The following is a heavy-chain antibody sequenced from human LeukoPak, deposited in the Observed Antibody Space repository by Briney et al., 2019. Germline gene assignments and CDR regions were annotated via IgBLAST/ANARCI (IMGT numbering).Heavy chain of an antibody. CDR3: AREMNDRELDFYYGMDV. Sequence: GGSLRLSCAASGFTFTSYTMNWVGQAPGKGLKWVSSISSSSSDISYADSLKGRFTISRDNANNLLYVQMNSLRAEDTAVYFCAREMNDRELDFYYGMDVWGQGTTVTVSS. CDR2: ISSSSSDI. V-gene: IGHV3-21*01. D-gene: IGHD1-1*01. CDR1: GFTFTSYT. J-gene: IGHJ6*02.